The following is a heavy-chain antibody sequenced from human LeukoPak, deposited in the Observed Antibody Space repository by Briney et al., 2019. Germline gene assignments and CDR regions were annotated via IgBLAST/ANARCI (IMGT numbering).Heavy chain of an antibody. D-gene: IGHD2-15*01. CDR1: GFTFSSSA. V-gene: IGHV3-23*01. J-gene: IGHJ4*02. CDR2: ISNNGGYT. CDR3: AKQLGYCSDGSCYFPY. Sequence: GGSLRLSCAASGFTFSSSAMSWVRQAPGKGLEWVSAISNNGGYTYYADSVQGRFTISRDNSKSTLCLQMNSVRAEDTAVYYCAKQLGYCSDGSCYFPYWGQGTLVTVSS.